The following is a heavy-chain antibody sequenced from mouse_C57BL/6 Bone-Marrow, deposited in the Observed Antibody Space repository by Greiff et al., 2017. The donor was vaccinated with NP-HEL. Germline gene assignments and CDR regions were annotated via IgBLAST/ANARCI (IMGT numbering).Heavy chain of an antibody. V-gene: IGHV1-20*01. CDR2: INPYNGDT. D-gene: IGHD2-3*01. CDR3: ARFYDGYPYYFDY. CDR1: GYSFTGYF. J-gene: IGHJ2*01. Sequence: VQLQQSGPELVKPGDSVKISCKASGYSFTGYFMNWVMQSHGKSLEWIGRINPYNGDTFYNQKFKGKATLTVDKSSSTAHMELRSLTSEDSAVYYCARFYDGYPYYFDYWGQGTTLTVSS.